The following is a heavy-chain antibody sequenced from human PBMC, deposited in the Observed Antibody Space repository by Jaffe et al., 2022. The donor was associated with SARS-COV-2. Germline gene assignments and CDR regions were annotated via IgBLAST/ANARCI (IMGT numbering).Heavy chain of an antibody. V-gene: IGHV3-13*01. D-gene: IGHD3-16*01. J-gene: IGHJ4*02. Sequence: EVKLVESGGGLVQPGGSLRLSCAASGFTFRSSDFHWVRHSTAKGLEWVSSIGTSGNTYYAGSVKGRFTISREDVKNSLYLQMNSLTAGDTAVYYCSRGGDIGFDYWGQGTLVTVSS. CDR1: GFTFRSSD. CDR3: SRGGDIGFDY. CDR2: IGTSGNT.